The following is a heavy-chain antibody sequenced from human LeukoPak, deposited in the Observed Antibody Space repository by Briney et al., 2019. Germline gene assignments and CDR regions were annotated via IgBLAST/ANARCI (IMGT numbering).Heavy chain of an antibody. J-gene: IGHJ4*02. CDR2: IYHSGST. D-gene: IGHD5-12*01. CDR3: ASTPMGGENRHSYDYYFDY. CDR1: GYSISSGYY. Sequence: PSETLSLTCTVSGYSISSGYYWGWIRQPPGKGLEWIGSIYHSGSTYYNPSLKSRVTISVDTSKNQFSLKLSSVTAADTAVYYCASTPMGGENRHSYDYYFDYWGQGTLVTVSS. V-gene: IGHV4-38-2*02.